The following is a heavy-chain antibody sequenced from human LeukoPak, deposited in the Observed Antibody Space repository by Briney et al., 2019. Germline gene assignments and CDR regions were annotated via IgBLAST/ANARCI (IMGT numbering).Heavy chain of an antibody. CDR2: IYYSGST. CDR1: GGSISSYY. J-gene: IGHJ4*02. CDR3: GRGWDGAYYYGSGKPVALAE. D-gene: IGHD3-10*01. V-gene: IGHV4-59*01. Sequence: PSETLSLTCTVSGGSISSYYWSWIRQPPGKGLEWIGYIYYSGSTSYNPSLKSRVTISVDTSKNQFSLKLSSVTAADTAVYYCGRGWDGAYYYGSGKPVALAEWGQGTLGNVSS.